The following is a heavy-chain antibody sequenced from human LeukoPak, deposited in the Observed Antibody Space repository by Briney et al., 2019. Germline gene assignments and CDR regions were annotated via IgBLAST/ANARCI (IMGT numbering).Heavy chain of an antibody. CDR3: ARASLWFGELLSEFVY. CDR2: ISSSGSTI. J-gene: IGHJ4*02. Sequence: GGSLSLSCAASGFTFSSYEMNWVRQAPGKGLEWVSYISSSGSTIYYADSVKGRFTISRDNAKNSLYLQMNSLRAEDTAVYYCARASLWFGELLSEFVYWGQGTLVTVSS. CDR1: GFTFSSYE. D-gene: IGHD3-10*01. V-gene: IGHV3-48*03.